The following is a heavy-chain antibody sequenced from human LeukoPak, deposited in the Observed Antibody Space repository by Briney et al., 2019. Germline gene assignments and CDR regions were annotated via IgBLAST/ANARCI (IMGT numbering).Heavy chain of an antibody. V-gene: IGHV1-2*02. CDR3: AAVGWAAARPLISEDY. CDR2: INPNSGGT. J-gene: IGHJ4*02. Sequence: ASVKVSCKASGYTFTGYYMHWVRQAPGQGLEWMGWINPNSGGTNYAQKFQGRVTMTRDMSTSTAYMELSSLRSEDTAVYYCAAVGWAAARPLISEDYWGQGTLVTVSS. D-gene: IGHD6-6*01. CDR1: GYTFTGYY.